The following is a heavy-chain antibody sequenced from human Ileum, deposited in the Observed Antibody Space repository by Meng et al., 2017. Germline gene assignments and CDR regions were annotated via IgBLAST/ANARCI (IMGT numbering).Heavy chain of an antibody. J-gene: IGHJ6*02. CDR2: INPVYGKT. D-gene: IGHD3-16*01. CDR1: GYSFTSYY. Sequence: ASVKVSCKASGYSFTSYYIHWVRQAPGQGLEWMGIINPVYGKTTYAQKFQGRVTMTRDTSTSTVYMELSSLRSEDTAVYFCARRRLGDYYYGMDVWGQGTMVTVSS. V-gene: IGHV1-46*01. CDR3: ARRRLGDYYYGMDV.